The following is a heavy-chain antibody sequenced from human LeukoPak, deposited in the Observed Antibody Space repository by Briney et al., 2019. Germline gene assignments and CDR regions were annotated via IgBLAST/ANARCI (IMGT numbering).Heavy chain of an antibody. Sequence: AGGSLRLSCAASGFTFSNYSMNWVRQAPGKGLEWVSSISSNSKYIYYADSVKGRFTISRDNAKNSLYLQMNSLRAEDTAVYYCARGTPTTRDFDSWGQGTLVTVSS. CDR3: ARGTPTTRDFDS. D-gene: IGHD4-11*01. CDR2: ISSNSKYI. V-gene: IGHV3-21*01. J-gene: IGHJ4*02. CDR1: GFTFSNYS.